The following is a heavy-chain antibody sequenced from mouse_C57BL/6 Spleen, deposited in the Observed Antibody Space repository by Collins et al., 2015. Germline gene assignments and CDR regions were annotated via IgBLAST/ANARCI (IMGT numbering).Heavy chain of an antibody. CDR2: INPSNGRT. D-gene: IGHD1-1*01. V-gene: IGHV1S81*02. CDR1: GYTFTSYW. J-gene: IGHJ3*01. Sequence: QVQLQQPGAELVKPGASVKLSCKASGYTFTSYWMHWVKQRPGQGLEWIGEINPSNGRTNYNEKFKSKATLTVDKSSSTAYMQLSSLTSEDSAVYYCARGDYYYGSSYQFAYWGQGTLVTVSA. CDR3: ARGDYYYGSSYQFAY.